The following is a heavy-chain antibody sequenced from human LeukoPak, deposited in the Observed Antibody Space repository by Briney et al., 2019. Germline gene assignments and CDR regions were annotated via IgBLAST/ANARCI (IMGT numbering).Heavy chain of an antibody. D-gene: IGHD6-19*01. Sequence: SETLSLTCTVSGGSISSYYWSWIRQPAGKGLEWIGRIYTSGSTNYNPSLKSRVTMSVDTSKNQFSLKLSSVTAADTAVYYCAREYSSGWYLYFDYWGQGTLVTVSS. CDR1: GGSISSYY. CDR2: IYTSGST. J-gene: IGHJ4*02. CDR3: AREYSSGWYLYFDY. V-gene: IGHV4-4*07.